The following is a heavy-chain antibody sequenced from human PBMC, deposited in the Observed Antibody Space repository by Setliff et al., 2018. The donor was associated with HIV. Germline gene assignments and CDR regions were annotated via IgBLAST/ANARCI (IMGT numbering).Heavy chain of an antibody. J-gene: IGHJ4*02. CDR1: GFTFSSYA. V-gene: IGHV3-23*03. CDR3: ARYVRPPHYFDY. CDR2: IFSGGDST. Sequence: GGSLRLSCAASGFTFSSYAMTWVRQAPGKGVEWFSVIFSGGDSTYYADSVKGRFIISRDNSKNTLYLQMNSLRAEDTAVYFCARYVRPPHYFDYWGQGALVTVSS. D-gene: IGHD3-10*01.